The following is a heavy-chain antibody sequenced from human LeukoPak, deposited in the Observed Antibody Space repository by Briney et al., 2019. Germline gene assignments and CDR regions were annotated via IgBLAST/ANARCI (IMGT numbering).Heavy chain of an antibody. V-gene: IGHV4-61*01. CDR1: SGSISTSNYY. CDR3: ARVGSYSYGHFDY. Sequence: SETLSLTCTVSSGSISTSNYYWSWIRQPPGKGLEWIGYIYYSGSTNYNPSLKSRVTISVDTSKNQFSLKLSSVTAADTAVYYCARVGSYSYGHFDYWGQGTLVTVSS. J-gene: IGHJ4*02. D-gene: IGHD5-18*01. CDR2: IYYSGST.